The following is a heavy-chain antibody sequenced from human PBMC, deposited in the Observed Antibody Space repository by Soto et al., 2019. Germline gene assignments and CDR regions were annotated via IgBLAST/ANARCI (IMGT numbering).Heavy chain of an antibody. CDR2: IKQDGSEK. CDR1: GFTLRDYY. CDR3: ARVAYCSGGSCQPNWYFDL. D-gene: IGHD2-15*01. Sequence: GGSLRLSCAASGFTLRDYYMSWIRQAPGKGREWVANIKQDGSEKYYVDSVKGRFTISRDNAKNSLYLQMNSLRAEDTAVYYCARVAYCSGGSCQPNWYFDLWGRGTLVTVSS. V-gene: IGHV3-7*01. J-gene: IGHJ2*01.